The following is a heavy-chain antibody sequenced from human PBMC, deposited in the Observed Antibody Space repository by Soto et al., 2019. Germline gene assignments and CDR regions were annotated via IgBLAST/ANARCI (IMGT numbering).Heavy chain of an antibody. Sequence: VKVSCKASGGTFSSYAISWVRQAPGQGLEWMGGIIPIFGTANYAQKFQGRVTITADESTSTAYMELSSLRSEDTAVYYCARDKGPDCGDYKYYFDYWGQGTLVTVSS. CDR2: IIPIFGTA. CDR1: GGTFSSYA. CDR3: ARDKGPDCGDYKYYFDY. J-gene: IGHJ4*02. V-gene: IGHV1-69*01. D-gene: IGHD4-17*01.